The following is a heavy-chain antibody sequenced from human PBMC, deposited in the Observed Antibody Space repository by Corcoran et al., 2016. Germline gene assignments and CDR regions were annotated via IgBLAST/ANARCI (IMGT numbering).Heavy chain of an antibody. CDR3: ARIVGIAVACTFNWFDP. CDR1: GGSIRRSPYY. Sequence: QLQLQESGAGLVKPSETLSLTCTVSGGSIRRSPYYWGWIRQPPGKGLEWFGGVSYSGITQYNPSLKSRVTISLDTSNNQFSLKLNSVNAADTAVYYCARIVGIAVACTFNWFDPWGQGTLVTVSS. CDR2: VSYSGIT. J-gene: IGHJ5*02. D-gene: IGHD6-19*01. V-gene: IGHV4-39*07.